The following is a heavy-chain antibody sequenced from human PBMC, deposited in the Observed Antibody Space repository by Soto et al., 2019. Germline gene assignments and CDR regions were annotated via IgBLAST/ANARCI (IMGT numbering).Heavy chain of an antibody. V-gene: IGHV1-2*02. D-gene: IGHD2-21*02. CDR2: INPNSGGT. CDR1: GYTFTGYY. J-gene: IGHJ5*02. Sequence: GASVKVSCKASGYTFTGYYMHWVRQAPGQGLEWMGWINPNSGGTNYAQKFQGRVTMTRDTSISTAYMELSRLRSDDTAVYYCARGAYCGGDCYPHHFLNWFDPWGQGTLVTVSS. CDR3: ARGAYCGGDCYPHHFLNWFDP.